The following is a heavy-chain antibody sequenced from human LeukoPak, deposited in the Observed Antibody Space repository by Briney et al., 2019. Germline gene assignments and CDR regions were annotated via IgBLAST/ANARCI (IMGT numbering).Heavy chain of an antibody. CDR2: ISAYNGNT. D-gene: IGHD3-3*01. Sequence: ASVKVSCKASGYTFTSYGISWVRQAPGQGLEWMGWISAYNGNTNYAQKLQGRVTMTTDTSTSTAYMELRSLRSDDTAVYYCAAESGDDFWSGFPYYYYMDVWGKGTTVTVSS. V-gene: IGHV1-18*01. J-gene: IGHJ6*03. CDR1: GYTFTSYG. CDR3: AAESGDDFWSGFPYYYYMDV.